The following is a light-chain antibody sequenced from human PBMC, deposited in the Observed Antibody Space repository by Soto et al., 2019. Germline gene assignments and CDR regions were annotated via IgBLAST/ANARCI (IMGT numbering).Light chain of an antibody. Sequence: DVVMTQSPLSLPVTLGQPASISCRSSQSLVYSDGNTYLSWFQQRPGQSPRRLSYKVSNQDSGVPDRFSVSGSGTDFTLKISRVEAGDVGVYYCMQGTHMSGTVGQGTKVEIK. CDR3: MQGTHMSGT. V-gene: IGKV2-30*01. CDR1: QSLVYSDGNTY. J-gene: IGKJ1*01. CDR2: KVS.